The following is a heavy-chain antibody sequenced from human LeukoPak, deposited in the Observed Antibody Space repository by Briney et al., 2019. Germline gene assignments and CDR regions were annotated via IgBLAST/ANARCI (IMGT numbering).Heavy chain of an antibody. Sequence: GASVKVSCKASGYTFTSYGINWVRQAPGQGLEWMGGISAYNGNTDYAQNFQGRVTMTTDTSTSTAYMELRSLRSDDTAVYYCARVPYDYVWGSYRQTWFDPWGQGTLVTVSS. D-gene: IGHD3-16*02. CDR2: ISAYNGNT. V-gene: IGHV1-18*01. J-gene: IGHJ5*02. CDR1: GYTFTSYG. CDR3: ARVPYDYVWGSYRQTWFDP.